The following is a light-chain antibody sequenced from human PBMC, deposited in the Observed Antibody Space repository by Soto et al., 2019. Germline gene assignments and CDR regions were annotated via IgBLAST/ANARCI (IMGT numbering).Light chain of an antibody. CDR1: QSVSSTY. CDR2: GAS. J-gene: IGKJ1*01. CDR3: QLYGNSRWT. Sequence: EIVLTQSPGTLSLSPGERATLSCRASQSVSSTYLAWYQQKPGQAPRLLIYGASSRATGIPDRFGGSGSGTDFSRTISRLEPEDFAVYYCQLYGNSRWTFGQGTKVEI. V-gene: IGKV3-20*01.